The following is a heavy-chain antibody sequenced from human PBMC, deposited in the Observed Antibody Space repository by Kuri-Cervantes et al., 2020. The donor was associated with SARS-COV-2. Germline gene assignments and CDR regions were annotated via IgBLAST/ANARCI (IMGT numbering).Heavy chain of an antibody. V-gene: IGHV5-51*01. CDR1: GYSFTSYW. J-gene: IGHJ4*02. CDR2: IYPGDSDT. Sequence: KVSCKGSGYSFTSYWIGWVRQMPGKGLEWMGIIYPGDSDTRYSPSFQGQVTITADKSISTAYLQRSSLKASDTAMYYCARLLQGGGSCYDYWGQGTLVTVSS. D-gene: IGHD2-15*01. CDR3: ARLLQGGGSCYDY.